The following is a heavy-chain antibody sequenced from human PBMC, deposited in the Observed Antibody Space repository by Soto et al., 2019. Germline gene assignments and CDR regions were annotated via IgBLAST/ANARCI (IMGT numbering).Heavy chain of an antibody. V-gene: IGHV1-18*04. D-gene: IGHD3-3*01. CDR2: ISPKNGNT. CDR3: ATSYDLGFDP. Sequence: ASVKVSCKASGYSFSTYDISWLRQAPGQGPEWMGRISPKNGNTNYAQNFQDRVTMTADTSSSTAYMELRGLRSDDTAKYYCATSYDLGFDPWGQGTLVTVYS. J-gene: IGHJ5*02. CDR1: GYSFSTYD.